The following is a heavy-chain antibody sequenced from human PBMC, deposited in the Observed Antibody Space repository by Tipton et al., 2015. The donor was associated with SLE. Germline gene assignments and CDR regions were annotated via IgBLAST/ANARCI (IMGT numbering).Heavy chain of an antibody. CDR3: ARADY. CDR2: ISWNSGSI. Sequence: SLRLSCAASGFTFDDYAMHWVRQAPGKGLEWVSGISWNSGSIGYADSVKGRFTISRDNAKNSLYLQMNSLRAEDTAVYYCARADYWGQGTLVTVSS. J-gene: IGHJ4*02. V-gene: IGHV3-9*01. CDR1: GFTFDDYA.